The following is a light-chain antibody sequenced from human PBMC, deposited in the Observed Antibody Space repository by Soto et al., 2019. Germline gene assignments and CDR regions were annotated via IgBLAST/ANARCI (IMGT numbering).Light chain of an antibody. CDR2: AAS. CDR3: QQSYSTPRT. CDR1: QDLDRW. J-gene: IGKJ1*01. V-gene: IGKV1-39*01. Sequence: IQMTQSAASLSASVVGGGTITFRASQDLDRWLAWYQQKPGKAPKLLIYAASSLQSGVPSRFSGSVSGTDFTLTISSLQPEDFATYYCQQSYSTPRTFGQGTKVDIK.